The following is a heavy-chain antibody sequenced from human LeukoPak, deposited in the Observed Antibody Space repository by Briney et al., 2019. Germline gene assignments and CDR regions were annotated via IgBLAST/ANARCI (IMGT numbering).Heavy chain of an antibody. CDR1: GGSISSHY. D-gene: IGHD3-10*01. J-gene: IGHJ5*02. V-gene: IGHV4-59*11. Sequence: SETLSLTCTVSGGSISSHYWSWIRQPPGKGLEWIGYIYYSGSTNYNPSPKSRVTISVDTSKNQFSLKLSSVTAADTAVYYCARDQGLLWFGEFYPWGQGTLVTVSS. CDR2: IYYSGST. CDR3: ARDQGLLWFGEFYP.